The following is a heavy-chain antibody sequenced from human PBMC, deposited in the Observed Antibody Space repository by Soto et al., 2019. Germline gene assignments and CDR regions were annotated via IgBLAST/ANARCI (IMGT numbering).Heavy chain of an antibody. CDR3: ARDLGSQDGDPPTDYYGMDV. CDR1: GFTFSSYE. CDR2: ISSSGSTI. V-gene: IGHV3-48*03. D-gene: IGHD4-17*01. J-gene: IGHJ6*02. Sequence: HPGGSLRLSCAASGFTFSSYEMNWVRQAPGKGLEWVSYISSSGSTIYYADSVKGRFTISRDNAKNSLYLQMNSLRAEDTAVYYCARDLGSQDGDPPTDYYGMDVWGQGTTVTVSS.